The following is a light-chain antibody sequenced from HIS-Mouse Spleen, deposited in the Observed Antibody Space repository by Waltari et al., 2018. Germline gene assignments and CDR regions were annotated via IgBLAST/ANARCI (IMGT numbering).Light chain of an antibody. Sequence: QSALTQPASVSGSPGQSIPIPCTGPSSDVGRYNLVSWYQQHPGKAPNLMIYEGSKRPSGVSNRFSGSKSGNTASLTISGLQAEDEADYYCCSYAGSSTYWVFGGGTKLTVL. V-gene: IGLV2-23*01. CDR2: EGS. CDR3: CSYAGSSTYWV. J-gene: IGLJ3*02. CDR1: SSDVGRYNL.